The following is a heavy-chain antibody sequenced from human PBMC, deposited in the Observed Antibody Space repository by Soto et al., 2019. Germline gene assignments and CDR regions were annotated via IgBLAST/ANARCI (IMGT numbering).Heavy chain of an antibody. Sequence: PGGSLRLSCAASGFTFSSYAMSWVRQAPGKGLEWVSAISGSGGSTYYADSVRGRFTISRDNSKNTLYLQMNSLRAEDTAVYYCAKEGCSRTSCYKGWLDHWGQGTLVTVYS. J-gene: IGHJ5*02. D-gene: IGHD2-2*02. V-gene: IGHV3-23*01. CDR3: AKEGCSRTSCYKGWLDH. CDR2: ISGSGGST. CDR1: GFTFSSYA.